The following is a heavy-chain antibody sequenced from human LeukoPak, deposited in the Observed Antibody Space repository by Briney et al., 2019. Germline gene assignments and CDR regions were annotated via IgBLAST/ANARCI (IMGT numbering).Heavy chain of an antibody. CDR3: AIDPGTVDTAMVPVWDY. V-gene: IGHV3-48*02. CDR2: ISSGSSTI. CDR1: GFTFSSYS. J-gene: IGHJ4*02. Sequence: GGSLRLSCAASGFTFSSYSMNWVRQAPGKGLEWVSYISSGSSTIYYADSVKGRFTISRDNAKNSLCLQMNSLRDEDTAVYYCAIDPGTVDTAMVPVWDYWGQGTLVTVSS. D-gene: IGHD5-18*01.